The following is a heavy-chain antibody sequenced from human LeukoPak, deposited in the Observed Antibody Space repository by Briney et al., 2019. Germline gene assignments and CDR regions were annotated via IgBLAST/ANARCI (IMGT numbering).Heavy chain of an antibody. Sequence: ASVKPSCKPSLSTLTRYFMNWVRQAPGHGREWMGTIKPSGGRTSYAQNFQGRVTMTRDTSTSTLYMELSSLRPEDTAVYYCARDLGQTSQFDYWGQGTLVTVSS. J-gene: IGHJ4*02. CDR1: LSTLTRYF. V-gene: IGHV1-46*01. CDR3: ARDLGQTSQFDY. D-gene: IGHD2-2*01. CDR2: IKPSGGRT.